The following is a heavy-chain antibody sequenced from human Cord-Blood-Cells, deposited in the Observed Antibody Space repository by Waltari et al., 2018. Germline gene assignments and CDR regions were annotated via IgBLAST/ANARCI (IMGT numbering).Heavy chain of an antibody. CDR2: IRAYNGNT. CDR3: ARDQGFWSGLRLYYYYGMDV. J-gene: IGHJ6*02. V-gene: IGHV1-18*01. Sequence: QVQLVQSGAEVKKPGASVKVSCKASGYTFTSYGISWVRQAPGQGLEWMGWIRAYNGNTNNAQKLKGRVTMTTDTSTSTAYMELRSLRSDDTAVYYCARDQGFWSGLRLYYYYGMDVWGQGTTVTVSS. D-gene: IGHD3-3*01. CDR1: GYTFTSYG.